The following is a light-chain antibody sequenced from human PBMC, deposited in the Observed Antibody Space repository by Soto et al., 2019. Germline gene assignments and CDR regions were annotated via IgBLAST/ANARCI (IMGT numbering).Light chain of an antibody. CDR3: QQYDKYPVT. Sequence: DIQMNQSPSTLSASVGDRVTITCRASQSISSWLAWYQQKPGKAPNLLIYKASSLESGVPSRFSGRESGTEFTLTISSLQPDDFATYYCQQYDKYPVTFGQGTKVEIK. CDR2: KAS. CDR1: QSISSW. V-gene: IGKV1-5*03. J-gene: IGKJ2*01.